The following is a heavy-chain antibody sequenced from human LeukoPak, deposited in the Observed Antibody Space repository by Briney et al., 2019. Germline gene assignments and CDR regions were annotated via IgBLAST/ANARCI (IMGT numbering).Heavy chain of an antibody. CDR2: INHSGST. CDR3: ARDLWVSAASPFDY. Sequence: PSETLSLTCAVYGGSFSGYYWSWIRQPPGKGLEWTGEINHSGSTNYNPSLKSRVTISVDTSKNQFSLKLSSVTAADTAVYYCARDLWVSAASPFDYWGQGTLVTVSS. V-gene: IGHV4-34*01. J-gene: IGHJ4*02. CDR1: GGSFSGYY. D-gene: IGHD6-13*01.